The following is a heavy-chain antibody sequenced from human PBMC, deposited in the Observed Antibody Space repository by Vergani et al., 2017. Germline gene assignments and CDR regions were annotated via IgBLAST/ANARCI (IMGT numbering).Heavy chain of an antibody. CDR1: GFTFSDYY. V-gene: IGHV3-11*01. Sequence: QVQLVESGGGLVKPGGSLRLSCAASGFTFSDYYMSWIRQAPGKGLEWVSYISSSGSTIYYADSVKGRFTISRDNAKNSLYLQMNSLRAEDTAVYYCASPMDTAITSNPYYYYMDVWGKGTTVTVSS. CDR3: ASPMDTAITSNPYYYYMDV. D-gene: IGHD5-18*01. J-gene: IGHJ6*03. CDR2: ISSSGSTI.